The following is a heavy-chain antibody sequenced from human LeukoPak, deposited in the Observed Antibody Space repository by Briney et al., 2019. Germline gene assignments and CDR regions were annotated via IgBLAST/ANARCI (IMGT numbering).Heavy chain of an antibody. D-gene: IGHD3-22*01. CDR2: ISYDGSNK. J-gene: IGHJ4*02. V-gene: IGHV3-30*04. CDR3: ARGSGYLETFDY. CDR1: GFIFSSYA. Sequence: GGSLRHSCAASGFIFSSYAMHWVRQAPGKGLEWVAVISYDGSNKYYADSVKGRFTISRDNSRNTLYLQMNSLRAEDTAVYYCARGSGYLETFDYWGQGTLVTVSS.